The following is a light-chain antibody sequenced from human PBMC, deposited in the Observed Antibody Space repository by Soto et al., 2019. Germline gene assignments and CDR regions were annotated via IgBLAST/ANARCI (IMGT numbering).Light chain of an antibody. CDR3: QQANSFPLT. Sequence: DIQMTQSPSSVSASVGDRVTITCRASQDVNNWLAWYQQKPGKAPKLLTYTTSNLQSGVPSRFSGSGSGTDFTLTISSLQPEDFATYYCQQANSFPLTFGGGTKVEIK. V-gene: IGKV1D-12*01. J-gene: IGKJ4*01. CDR1: QDVNNW. CDR2: TTS.